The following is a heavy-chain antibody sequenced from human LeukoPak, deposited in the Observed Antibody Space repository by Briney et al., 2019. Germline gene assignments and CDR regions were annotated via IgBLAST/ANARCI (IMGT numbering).Heavy chain of an antibody. V-gene: IGHV4-4*09. J-gene: IGHJ4*02. Sequence: SETLSLTCTLSGGSISSYYWSWIRQPPGKGLEWIGYIYTSGSTNYNPSLKSRVTISVDTSKNQFSLKLSSVTAADTAVYYCARLAARQYYFDYWGQGTLVTVSS. CDR1: GGSISSYY. CDR3: ARLAARQYYFDY. D-gene: IGHD6-6*01. CDR2: IYTSGST.